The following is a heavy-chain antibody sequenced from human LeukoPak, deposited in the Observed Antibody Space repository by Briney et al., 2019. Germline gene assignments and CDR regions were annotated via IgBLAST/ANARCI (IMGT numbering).Heavy chain of an antibody. Sequence: PSQTLSLTCTVSGGSISSGGYYWTWIRQHPGKGLEYIGYIYYTGSTYYNPSLKSRVTISVDTSKNQFSLKLSSVTAADTAVYYCARDGGSEDYGGIAFDYWGQGTLVTVSS. CDR1: GGSISSGGYY. D-gene: IGHD4-23*01. CDR3: ARDGGSEDYGGIAFDY. CDR2: IYYTGST. J-gene: IGHJ4*02. V-gene: IGHV4-31*03.